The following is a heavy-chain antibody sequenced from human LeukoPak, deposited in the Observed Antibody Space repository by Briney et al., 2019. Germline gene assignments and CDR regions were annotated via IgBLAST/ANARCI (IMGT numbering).Heavy chain of an antibody. V-gene: IGHV3-30*18. CDR1: GFTFSSYG. D-gene: IGHD3-3*01. CDR3: AKDHYWSIDY. J-gene: IGHJ4*02. CDR2: ISYDGSNK. Sequence: GGSLTLSCAASGFTFSSYGMHWVRQAPGKGLEWVAVISYDGSNKYYADSVKGRFTISRDIAKNTLYLQMNSLRAEDTGVYYCAKDHYWSIDYWGRGTLVTVSS.